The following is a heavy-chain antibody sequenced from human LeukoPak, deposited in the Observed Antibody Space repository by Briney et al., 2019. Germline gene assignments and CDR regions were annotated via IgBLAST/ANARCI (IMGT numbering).Heavy chain of an antibody. CDR1: GYTFTSYD. J-gene: IGHJ4*02. Sequence: ASVKVSCKASGYTFTSYDINWVRQAPGQGLEWMGWINPNSGGTNYAQKFQGSVTMTRDTSISTAYMELSRLRSDDTAVYYCAREYSSSWSRWGQGTLVTVSS. CDR3: AREYSSSWSR. CDR2: INPNSGGT. V-gene: IGHV1-2*02. D-gene: IGHD6-13*01.